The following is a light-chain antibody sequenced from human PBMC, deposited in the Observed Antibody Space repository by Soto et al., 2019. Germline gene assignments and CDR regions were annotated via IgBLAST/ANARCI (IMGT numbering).Light chain of an antibody. CDR2: DIN. CDR3: LLTYRGSRV. CDR1: TGVVTSGHY. V-gene: IGLV7-46*01. Sequence: QTVVTQEPSLTVSPGGTVTLTCGSSTGVVTSGHYPYWFQQRPGQGPRTLIYDINRKHSWTPARFSGSLLGGKAALTLSGAQPEDEAEYYCLLTYRGSRVFGGGTKVTVL. J-gene: IGLJ2*01.